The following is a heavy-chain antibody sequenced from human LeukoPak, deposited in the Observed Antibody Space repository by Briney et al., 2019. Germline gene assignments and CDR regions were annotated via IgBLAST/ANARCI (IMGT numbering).Heavy chain of an antibody. Sequence: GGSLRLSCAASGFTVSSNFMSWVRQAPGKGLEWVSIIYSGGGDIYYADSVKGRFTISRDNWRNTLYLQMHSLRAEDTAVYYCARDFLIAGPYPHFDYWGQGTLVTVSS. J-gene: IGHJ4*02. D-gene: IGHD6-13*01. CDR3: ARDFLIAGPYPHFDY. CDR2: IYSGGGDI. CDR1: GFTVSSNF. V-gene: IGHV3-53*01.